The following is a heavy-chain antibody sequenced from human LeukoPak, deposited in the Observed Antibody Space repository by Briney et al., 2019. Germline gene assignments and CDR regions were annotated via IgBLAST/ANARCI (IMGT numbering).Heavy chain of an antibody. CDR3: ARDMYDYGVNFDY. V-gene: IGHV1-69*13. CDR2: IIPIFGTA. CDR1: GGTFSSYA. Sequence: GASVKVSCKASGGTFSSYAISWVRQAPGQGLEWMGGIIPIFGTANYAQKFQGRVTITADESTSTAYMELSSLRSEDTAVYYCARDMYDYGVNFDYWGQGTLVTVSS. D-gene: IGHD4-17*01. J-gene: IGHJ4*02.